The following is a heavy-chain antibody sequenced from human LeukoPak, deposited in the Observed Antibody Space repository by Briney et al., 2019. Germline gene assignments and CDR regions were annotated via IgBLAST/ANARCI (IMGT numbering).Heavy chain of an antibody. D-gene: IGHD6-13*01. CDR2: INPNSGGT. CDR1: GYTFTGYY. J-gene: IGHJ3*02. CDR3: ARDFISAAAGLDAFDI. Sequence: ASVKVSCKASGYTFTGYYMHWVRQAPGQGLEWMGWINPNSGGTNYAQKFQGRATMTRDTSISTAYMELSRLRSDDTAVYYCARDFISAAAGLDAFDIWGQGTMVTVSS. V-gene: IGHV1-2*02.